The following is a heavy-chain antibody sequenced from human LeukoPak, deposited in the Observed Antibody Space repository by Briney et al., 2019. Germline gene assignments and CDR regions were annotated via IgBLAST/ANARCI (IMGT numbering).Heavy chain of an antibody. CDR3: ARTRFLEWSDFDY. D-gene: IGHD3-3*01. CDR1: GYTFTGYY. J-gene: IGHJ4*02. Sequence: KAGGSLRLSCAASGYTFTGYYMHWVRQAPGQGLEWMGWINPNSGGTNYAQKFQGRVTMTRDTSISTAYMELSRLRSDDTAVYYCARTRFLEWSDFDYWGQGTLVTVSS. V-gene: IGHV1-2*02. CDR2: INPNSGGT.